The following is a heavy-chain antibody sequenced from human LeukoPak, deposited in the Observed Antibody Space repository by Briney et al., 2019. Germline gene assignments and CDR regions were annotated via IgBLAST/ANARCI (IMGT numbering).Heavy chain of an antibody. Sequence: SETLSLTCGITGHSISSAYYWGWIRQSPGKGLEFIGNIYHSGTTYYNPSLRSRVTISVDTSKNHFSLKVTSLTAADTAVYYCARTRSSWYRDGLDIWGQGTMVTVSS. D-gene: IGHD6-19*01. V-gene: IGHV4-38-2*01. CDR1: GHSISSAYY. CDR2: IYHSGTT. CDR3: ARTRSSWYRDGLDI. J-gene: IGHJ3*02.